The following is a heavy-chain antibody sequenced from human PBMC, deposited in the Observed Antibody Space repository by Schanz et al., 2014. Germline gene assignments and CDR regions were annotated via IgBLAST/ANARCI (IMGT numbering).Heavy chain of an antibody. CDR2: FNPGNGGA. Sequence: QVQLVQSGAEVKKPGDSVTVSCKVSGFIFTGYFIHWIRQAPGQGLEWMGRFNPGNGGANFAEKFQGRVAMTSDTSISTAYMELSRLRSDDTAVYYCARDDRFVEWSLLGSWGQGTLVTVSS. CDR3: ARDDRFVEWSLLGS. J-gene: IGHJ5*02. V-gene: IGHV1-2*06. D-gene: IGHD3-3*01. CDR1: GFIFTGYF.